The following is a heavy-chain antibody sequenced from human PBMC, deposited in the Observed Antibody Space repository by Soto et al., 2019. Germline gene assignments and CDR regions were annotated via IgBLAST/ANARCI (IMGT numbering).Heavy chain of an antibody. CDR1: GGSISSYY. CDR3: ARIRAYYYDSSGYFYPRGFDY. V-gene: IGHV4-59*01. CDR2: IYYSGST. D-gene: IGHD3-22*01. J-gene: IGHJ4*02. Sequence: SETLSLTCTVSGGSISSYYWSWIRQPPGKGLEWIGYIYYSGSTNYNPSLKSRVTISVDTSKNQFSLKLSSVTAADTAVYYCARIRAYYYDSSGYFYPRGFDYWGQGTLVTVPQ.